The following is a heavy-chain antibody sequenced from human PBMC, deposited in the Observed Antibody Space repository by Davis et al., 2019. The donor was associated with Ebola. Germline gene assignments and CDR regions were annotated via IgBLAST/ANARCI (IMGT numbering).Heavy chain of an antibody. CDR3: ARGSFRCSGTDCYVGDYYYYGMDV. V-gene: IGHV1-69*13. Sequence: SVKVSCKASGGTFSSYAFSWVRQAPGEGLEWMGGIIPIFGTPNYAHRSQGRVTITADESTSTAYMALKNLRSEDTAVYYCARGSFRCSGTDCYVGDYYYYGMDVWGKGTTVTVSS. J-gene: IGHJ6*04. D-gene: IGHD2-2*01. CDR2: IIPIFGTP. CDR1: GGTFSSYA.